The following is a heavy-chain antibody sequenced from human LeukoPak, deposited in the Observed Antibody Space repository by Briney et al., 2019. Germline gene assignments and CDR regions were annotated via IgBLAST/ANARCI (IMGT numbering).Heavy chain of an antibody. CDR3: AKDGGRGYTYSDC. D-gene: IGHD3-22*01. Sequence: GRSLRLSCAASGFTFSSYGMHWVRQAPSKGLEWVAVISYDGSDKYYADSVNGRFAISRDNSQDTLYLQMNSLTAEDTAVYYCAKDGGRGYTYSDCWGQGTLVTVSS. CDR2: ISYDGSDK. V-gene: IGHV3-30*18. CDR1: GFTFSSYG. J-gene: IGHJ4*02.